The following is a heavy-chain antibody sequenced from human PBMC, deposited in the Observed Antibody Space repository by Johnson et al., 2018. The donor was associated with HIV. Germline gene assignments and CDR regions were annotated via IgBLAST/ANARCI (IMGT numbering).Heavy chain of an antibody. CDR3: AREGWQLVPLRGAFDI. CDR2: FSRSGGST. V-gene: IGHV3-20*04. D-gene: IGHD6-6*01. Sequence: VQLVESGGGVVRPGGSLRLSCAASGFTLDEYDMSWVRQVPGKGLEWVSSFSRSGGSTYYADSVTGRFTISRDNSRNTLFLQMGSLGAEDTAVYYCAREGWQLVPLRGAFDIWGQGTMVTVSS. J-gene: IGHJ3*02. CDR1: GFTLDEYD.